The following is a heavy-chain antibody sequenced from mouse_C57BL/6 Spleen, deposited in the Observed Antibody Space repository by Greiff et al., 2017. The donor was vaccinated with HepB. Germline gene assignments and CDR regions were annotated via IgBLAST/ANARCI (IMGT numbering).Heavy chain of an antibody. V-gene: IGHV1-61*01. Sequence: QVQLQQPGAELVRPGSSVKLSCKASGYTFTSYWMDWVKQRPGQGLEWIGNIYPSDSETPYNQKFKDKAILTVDKSSSTAYMQLSSLTSEDSAVYYCARGLPSDVWGTGTTVTVSS. D-gene: IGHD2-4*01. J-gene: IGHJ1*03. CDR1: GYTFTSYW. CDR2: IYPSDSET. CDR3: ARGLPSDV.